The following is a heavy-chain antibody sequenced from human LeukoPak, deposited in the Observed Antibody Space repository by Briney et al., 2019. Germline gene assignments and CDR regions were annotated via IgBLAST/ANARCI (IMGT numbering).Heavy chain of an antibody. CDR2: ISWDGST. CDR1: GFTFEDHT. Sequence: GRSLRPSCAASGFTFEDHTMHWVRHAPGKTLEWVSLISWDGSTYYTDSVKGRFTISRDNSNNSLYLQMDTLRSEDTAFYYCVKDLSYESSGHVLDSWGQGTLVTVSS. V-gene: IGHV3-43*01. D-gene: IGHD3-22*01. CDR3: VKDLSYESSGHVLDS. J-gene: IGHJ5*01.